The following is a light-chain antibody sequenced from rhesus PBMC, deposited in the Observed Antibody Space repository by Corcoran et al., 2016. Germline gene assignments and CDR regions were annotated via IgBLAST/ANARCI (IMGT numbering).Light chain of an antibody. J-gene: IGKJ4*01. CDR3: QQYSRYPLT. CDR1: QGISKS. V-gene: IGKV1-25*02. Sequence: DIQMTQSPSSLSASVGDRVTITCRASQGISKSLAWYQQTPGKAPKVLVYGASTLQTGGPSRFRGSGFGTYFTLTSDSLQPEDFVIYFCQQYSRYPLTFGGGTKVELK. CDR2: GAS.